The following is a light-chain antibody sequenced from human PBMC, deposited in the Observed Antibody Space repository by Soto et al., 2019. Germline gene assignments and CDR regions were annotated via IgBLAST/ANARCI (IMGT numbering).Light chain of an antibody. CDR2: DTS. J-gene: IGKJ3*01. CDR3: QQPSNWPFT. CDR1: QTVSKY. Sequence: EIVLTQAPTTLSFSLGERATLSCRASQTVSKYLAWYQPKPGQAPRLLIYDTSNRATGIPARFSGSGSGTDFTLTISGLQPEDFAVYYCQQPSNWPFTFGAGTTVDFK. V-gene: IGKV3-11*01.